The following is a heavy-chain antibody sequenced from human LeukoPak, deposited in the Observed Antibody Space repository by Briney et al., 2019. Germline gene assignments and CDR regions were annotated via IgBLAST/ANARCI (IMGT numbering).Heavy chain of an antibody. CDR1: GGSISSGGYS. CDR2: IYHSGST. J-gene: IGHJ3*02. Sequence: SETLSLTCAVSGGSISSGGYSWSWIRQPPGKGLEWIGYIYHSGSTYYNPSLKSRVTISVDRSKNQFSLKLSSVTAADTAVYYCARESVVAATHDAFDIWGQGTMVTVSS. D-gene: IGHD2-15*01. CDR3: ARESVVAATHDAFDI. V-gene: IGHV4-30-2*01.